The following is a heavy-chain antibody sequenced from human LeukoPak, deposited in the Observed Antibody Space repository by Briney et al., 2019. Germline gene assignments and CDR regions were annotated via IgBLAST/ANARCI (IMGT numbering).Heavy chain of an antibody. CDR1: GYSFSSYW. CDR2: IYPGNSDT. D-gene: IGHD2-15*01. Sequence: GELLKTSCKASGYSFSSYWICLVRQMPGKGVRLMGIIYPGNSDTRYSPSFQGQLTIPADKSISTAYLQWSSLKASDTAMYYCARGGRSAFDIWGQGTMVTVSS. CDR3: ARGGRSAFDI. J-gene: IGHJ3*02. V-gene: IGHV5-51*01.